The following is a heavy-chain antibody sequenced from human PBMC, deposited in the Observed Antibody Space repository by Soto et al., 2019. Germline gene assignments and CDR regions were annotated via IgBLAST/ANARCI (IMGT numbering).Heavy chain of an antibody. CDR2: ISGRGGST. CDR3: AECGYCSNASCFNDAFDI. CDR1: GFTFSSYA. Sequence: GESLKISCAASGFTFSSYAMSWVSQAQGKGLEWVSAISGRGGSTYYADSVKGRFTISRDNSKNTLYQQMNSLRAEDTTVYYCAECGYCSNASCFNDAFDIWGQGTMVTV. J-gene: IGHJ3*02. D-gene: IGHD2-2*03. V-gene: IGHV3-23*01.